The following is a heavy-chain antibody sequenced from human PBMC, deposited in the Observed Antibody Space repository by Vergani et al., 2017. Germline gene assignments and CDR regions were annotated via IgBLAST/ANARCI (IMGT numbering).Heavy chain of an antibody. J-gene: IGHJ4*02. Sequence: EVQLVQSGAEVKKPGESLRISCKGSGYSFTSYWISWVRQMPGKGLEWMGRIDPSDSDPRYSPSFQGKVTISADKSISTAYLQWSSLKASDTAMYYCARRNDIVGAVDYWGQGTLVTVSS. V-gene: IGHV5-10-1*03. CDR1: GYSFTSYW. D-gene: IGHD1-26*01. CDR3: ARRNDIVGAVDY. CDR2: IDPSDSDP.